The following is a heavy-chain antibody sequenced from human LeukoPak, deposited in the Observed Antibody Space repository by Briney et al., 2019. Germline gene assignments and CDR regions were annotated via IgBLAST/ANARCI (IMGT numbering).Heavy chain of an antibody. V-gene: IGHV3-21*01. CDR2: ISSSSSYI. CDR1: GVTFSSYS. CDR3: AKTLGYCSGGSCYGLDY. J-gene: IGHJ4*02. Sequence: GGSLRLSCAASGVTFSSYSMNWVRQAPGKGLEWVSSISSSSSYIYYADSVKGRFTISRDNAKNSLYLQMNSLRAEDTAVYYCAKTLGYCSGGSCYGLDYWGQGTLVTVSA. D-gene: IGHD2-15*01.